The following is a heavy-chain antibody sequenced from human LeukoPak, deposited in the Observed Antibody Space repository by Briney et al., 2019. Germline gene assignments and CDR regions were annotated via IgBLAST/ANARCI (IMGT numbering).Heavy chain of an antibody. CDR2: IYYSGST. J-gene: IGHJ4*02. V-gene: IGHV4-59*01. CDR1: GGSISSYY. Sequence: SETLSLTCTVSGGSISSYYWSWIRQPPGKGLEWIGYIYYSGSTNYNPSLKSRVTISVDTSKNQFSLKLTSVTAADTAVYYYARDGNPFDYWGQGTLVTVSS. CDR3: ARDGNPFDY.